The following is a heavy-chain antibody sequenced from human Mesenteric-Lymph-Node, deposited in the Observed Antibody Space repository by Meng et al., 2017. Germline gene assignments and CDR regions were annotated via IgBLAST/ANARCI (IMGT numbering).Heavy chain of an antibody. D-gene: IGHD3-9*01. J-gene: IGHJ3*02. CDR2: ISSSGSTI. Sequence: GGSLRLSCAASGFTFSSYEMNWVRQAPGKGLEWVSYISSSGSTIYYADSVKGRFTISRDNAKNSLYLQMNSLRAEDMAVYYCARDLITIGGTAFDIWGQGTMVTVSS. CDR3: ARDLITIGGTAFDI. CDR1: GFTFSSYE. V-gene: IGHV3-48*03.